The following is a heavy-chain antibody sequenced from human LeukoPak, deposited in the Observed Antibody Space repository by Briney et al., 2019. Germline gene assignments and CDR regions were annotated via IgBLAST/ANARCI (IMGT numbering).Heavy chain of an antibody. CDR3: AKYARSTTMTTD. CDR1: GGSISSSSDY. V-gene: IGHV4-39*01. D-gene: IGHD4-17*01. Sequence: PSETLSLTCTVAGGSISSSSDYWGWIRQPPGKGLEWIGSIYYSGTTYYNPSLKSRITISADTSKNQFSLKLSSVTAADTAVYYCAKYARSTTMTTDWGQGTLVTVSS. J-gene: IGHJ4*02. CDR2: IYYSGTT.